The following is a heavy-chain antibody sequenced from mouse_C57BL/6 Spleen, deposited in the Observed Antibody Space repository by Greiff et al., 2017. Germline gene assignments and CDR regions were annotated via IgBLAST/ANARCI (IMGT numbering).Heavy chain of an antibody. CDR3: ARGVRRGYAMDY. J-gene: IGHJ4*01. D-gene: IGHD2-14*01. CDR2: IYPSDSET. V-gene: IGHV1-61*01. CDR1: GYTFTSYW. Sequence: QVQLQQSGAELVRPGSSVKLSCKASGYTFTSYWMDWVKQRPGQGLEWIGNIYPSDSETHYNQKFKDKATLTVDKSSSTAYMQLSSLTSEDSAVYYCARGVRRGYAMDYWGQGTSVTVSS.